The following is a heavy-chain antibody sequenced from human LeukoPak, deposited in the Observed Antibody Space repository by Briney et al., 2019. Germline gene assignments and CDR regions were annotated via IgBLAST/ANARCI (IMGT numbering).Heavy chain of an antibody. V-gene: IGHV3-30-3*01. D-gene: IGHD4-23*01. J-gene: IGHJ1*01. Sequence: GGSLRLSCAASGFTFSSYAMHWVRQAPGKGLEWVAVISYDGSNKYYADSVKGRFTISRDNSRNTLYLQMNSLRAEDTAVYYCAKDWTTAVTPLHWGQGTLVTVSS. CDR1: GFTFSSYA. CDR2: ISYDGSNK. CDR3: AKDWTTAVTPLH.